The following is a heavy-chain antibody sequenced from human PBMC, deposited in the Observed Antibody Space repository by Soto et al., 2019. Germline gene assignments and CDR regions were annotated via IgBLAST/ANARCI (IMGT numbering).Heavy chain of an antibody. CDR2: IYYSGST. Sequence: SETLSLTCTVSGGSISSGGYYWSWIRQHPGKGLEWIGYIYYSGSTYYNPSLKSRVTISVDTSKNQFSLKLSSVTAADTAVYYCARHPAHGIAARLRSLIWVDYWRQGTLVTVSS. D-gene: IGHD6-13*01. CDR1: GGSISSGGYY. V-gene: IGHV4-39*01. J-gene: IGHJ4*02. CDR3: ARHPAHGIAARLRSLIWVDY.